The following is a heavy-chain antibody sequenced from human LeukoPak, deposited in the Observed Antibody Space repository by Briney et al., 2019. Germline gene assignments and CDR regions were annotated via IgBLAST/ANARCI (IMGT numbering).Heavy chain of an antibody. J-gene: IGHJ4*02. CDR1: GFTFSSYA. V-gene: IGHV3-30-3*01. D-gene: IGHD6-19*01. Sequence: GRSLRLSCAASGFTFSSYAMHWVRQAPGKGLEWVAVISYDGSNKYYADSVKGRFTISRDNSKSTLYLQMNSLRAEDTAVYYCAKVDSGWSQGTLVTVSS. CDR3: AKVDSG. CDR2: ISYDGSNK.